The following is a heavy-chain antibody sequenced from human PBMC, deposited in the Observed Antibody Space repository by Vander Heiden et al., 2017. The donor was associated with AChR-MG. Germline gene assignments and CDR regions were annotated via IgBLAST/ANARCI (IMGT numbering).Heavy chain of an antibody. J-gene: IGHJ3*02. D-gene: IGHD6-19*01. CDR1: GFTFSSYG. V-gene: IGHV3-33*01. CDR2: IWYDGSNK. CDR3: ARDPLEGSGWYVGRAFDI. Sequence: QVQLVESGGGVVQPGRSLRLSCAASGFTFSSYGLHWVRQAPGKGLEWVAVIWYDGSNKYYADSVKGRFTISRDNSKNTLYLQMNSLRAEDTAVYYCARDPLEGSGWYVGRAFDIWGQGTMVTVSS.